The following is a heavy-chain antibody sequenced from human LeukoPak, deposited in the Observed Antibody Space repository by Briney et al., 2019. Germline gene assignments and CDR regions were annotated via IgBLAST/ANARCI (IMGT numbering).Heavy chain of an antibody. V-gene: IGHV3-23*01. J-gene: IGHJ3*02. CDR1: RFTFSSYA. D-gene: IGHD3-22*01. CDR2: LSGSAITT. CDR3: AKDLGDIDVSGYYRPGAFDI. Sequence: GGSLRLSCAASRFTFSSYAMSRVRQAPGTGLEWVSALSGSAITTYYADSVKGRFTISRAYSRNTVYLQMNTLRAEDTAVYYCAKDLGDIDVSGYYRPGAFDIWGQGTVVTVSS.